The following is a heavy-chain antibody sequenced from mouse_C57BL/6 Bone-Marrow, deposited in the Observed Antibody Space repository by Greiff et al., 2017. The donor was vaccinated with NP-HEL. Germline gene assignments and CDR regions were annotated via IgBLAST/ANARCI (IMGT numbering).Heavy chain of an antibody. CDR3: ASHYDYDGGDY. D-gene: IGHD2-4*01. Sequence: EVKLVESVAELVRPGASVKLSCTASGFNIKNTYMHWVKQRPEQGPEWIGRIDPANGNTKYAPKFQGKATITADTSSNTAYLQLSSLTSEDTAIYYCASHYDYDGGDYWGQGTTLTVSS. V-gene: IGHV14-3*01. CDR1: GFNIKNTY. J-gene: IGHJ2*01. CDR2: IDPANGNT.